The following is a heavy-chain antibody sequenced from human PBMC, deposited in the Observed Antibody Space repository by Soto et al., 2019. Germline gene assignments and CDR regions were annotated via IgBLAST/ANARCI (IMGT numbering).Heavy chain of an antibody. J-gene: IGHJ3*02. V-gene: IGHV3-33*01. CDR1: GFTFSSYG. Sequence: GGSLRLSCAASGFTFSSYGMHWVRQAPGKGLEWVAVIWYDGSNKYYADSVKGRFTISRDNSKNTLYLQMNSLRAEDTAVYYCARPLSRVCSGGSCFWDAFDIWGQGTMVTVSS. CDR2: IWYDGSNK. CDR3: ARPLSRVCSGGSCFWDAFDI. D-gene: IGHD2-15*01.